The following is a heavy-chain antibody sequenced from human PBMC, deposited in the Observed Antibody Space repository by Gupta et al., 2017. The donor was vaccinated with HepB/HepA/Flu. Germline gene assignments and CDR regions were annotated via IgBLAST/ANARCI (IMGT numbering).Heavy chain of an antibody. CDR3: AKEGGTSGYDLYFDY. Sequence: QVQLVESGVGVVQPGRSLRLSCAASGFTFSSYGMHWVRQAPGKGLEWVAVISYDGSNKYYADSVKGRFTISRDNSKNTLYLQMNSLRAEDTAVYYCAKEGGTSGYDLYFDYWGQGTLVTVSS. V-gene: IGHV3-30*18. J-gene: IGHJ4*02. CDR1: GFTFSSYG. D-gene: IGHD5-12*01. CDR2: ISYDGSNK.